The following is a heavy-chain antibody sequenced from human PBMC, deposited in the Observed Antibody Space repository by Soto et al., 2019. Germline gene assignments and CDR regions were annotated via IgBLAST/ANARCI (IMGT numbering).Heavy chain of an antibody. V-gene: IGHV3-7*01. Sequence: EVQLEESGGGLVQPGGSLRLSCAASGFTFGSYWMSWVRQAPGKGLEWLATIKWDASEKKYVDSVKGRFTMSRDNAKNSLYLKMDSLRADDTAVYYCAIDSGYGSGASVSHYRDYWGHGTLVTVSS. CDR2: IKWDASEK. CDR1: GFTFGSYW. J-gene: IGHJ4*01. CDR3: AIDSGYGSGASVSHYRDY. D-gene: IGHD3-10*01.